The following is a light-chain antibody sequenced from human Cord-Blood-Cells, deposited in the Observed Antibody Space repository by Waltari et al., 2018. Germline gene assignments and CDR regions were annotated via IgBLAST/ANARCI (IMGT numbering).Light chain of an antibody. CDR1: SSAVGSYNL. Sequence: QSALPQPASVSGSPGQSITLSCTGTSSAVGSYNLFSWYQQHPGKAPKLMIYEVSKRPSGVSNRFSGSKSGNTASLTISGLQAEDEADYYCCSYAGSSTPWVFGGGTKLTVL. J-gene: IGLJ3*02. CDR3: CSYAGSSTPWV. V-gene: IGLV2-23*02. CDR2: EVS.